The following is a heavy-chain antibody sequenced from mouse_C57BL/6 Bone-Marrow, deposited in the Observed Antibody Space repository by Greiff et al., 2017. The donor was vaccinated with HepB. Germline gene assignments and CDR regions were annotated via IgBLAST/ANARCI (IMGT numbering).Heavy chain of an antibody. V-gene: IGHV1-76*01. D-gene: IGHD1-1*01. CDR2: IYPGSGNT. CDR3: VRGNYYGSSYDWYFDV. Sequence: QVQLQQSGAELVRPGASVKLSCKASGYTFTDYYINWVKQRPGQGLEWIARIYPGSGNTYYNEKFKGKATLTAEKSSSTAYMQLSSLTSEDSAVYFCVRGNYYGSSYDWYFDVWGTGTTVTVSS. CDR1: GYTFTDYY. J-gene: IGHJ1*03.